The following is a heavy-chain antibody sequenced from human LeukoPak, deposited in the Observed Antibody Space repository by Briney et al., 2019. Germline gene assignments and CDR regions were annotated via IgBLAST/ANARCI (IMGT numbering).Heavy chain of an antibody. V-gene: IGHV1-69*04. CDR3: ARIDPFRGAFDY. J-gene: IGHJ4*02. CDR1: GGTFSSYA. CDR2: IIPILGIA. D-gene: IGHD3-10*01. Sequence: SVKVSCKASGGTFSSYAISWVRQAPGQGLEWMGRIIPILGIANYAQKFQGRVTITADESTSTAYMELSSLRSEDTAVYYCARIDPFRGAFDYWGQGTLVTVSS.